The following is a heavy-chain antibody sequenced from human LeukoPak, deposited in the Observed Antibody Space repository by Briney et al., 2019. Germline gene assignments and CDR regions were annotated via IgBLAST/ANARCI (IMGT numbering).Heavy chain of an antibody. Sequence: GRSLRLSCAASGFTFSSYGMHWVRQAPGKGLEWVAVISYDGSNKYYADSVKGRFTISRDNSKNTLYLQMNSLRAEDTAVYYCAKDSDTAMVYYFDYWGQGTLVTVSS. CDR2: ISYDGSNK. J-gene: IGHJ4*02. CDR1: GFTFSSYG. CDR3: AKDSDTAMVYYFDY. D-gene: IGHD5-18*01. V-gene: IGHV3-30*18.